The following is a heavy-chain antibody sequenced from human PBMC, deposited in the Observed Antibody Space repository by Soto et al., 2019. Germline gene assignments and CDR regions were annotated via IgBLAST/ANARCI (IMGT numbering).Heavy chain of an antibody. CDR2: IIPIFGTA. Sequence: SVKVSCKASEGTFSSYAISWVRQAPGQGLEWMGGIIPIFGTANYAQKFQGRVTITADESTSTAYKELSSLRSEDTAVYYCARSLRHIVVVTAIPVPSGIWGQGTMVTVSS. V-gene: IGHV1-69*01. CDR1: EGTFSSYA. J-gene: IGHJ3*02. D-gene: IGHD2-21*02. CDR3: ARSLRHIVVVTAIPVPSGI.